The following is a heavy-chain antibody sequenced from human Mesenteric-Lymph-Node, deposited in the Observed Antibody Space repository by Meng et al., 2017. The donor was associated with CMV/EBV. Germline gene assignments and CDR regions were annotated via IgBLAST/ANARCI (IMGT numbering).Heavy chain of an antibody. CDR3: ARDGGGFNSSPFDH. D-gene: IGHD3-16*01. V-gene: IGHV3-30*04. CDR2: TSYDGNSQ. Sequence: SGFTFSSHGMQWVRQAPGKGLEWVAVTSYDGNSQYYTDSVKGRFTISRDNSDNMVYLQMNSLRADDTALYYCARDGGGFNSSPFDHWGQGTLVTVSS. CDR1: GFTFSSHG. J-gene: IGHJ4*02.